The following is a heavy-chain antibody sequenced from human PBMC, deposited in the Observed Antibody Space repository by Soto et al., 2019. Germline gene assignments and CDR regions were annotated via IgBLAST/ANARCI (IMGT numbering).Heavy chain of an antibody. V-gene: IGHV3-53*02. CDR3: ARSTEWNAFDL. J-gene: IGHJ3*01. Sequence: EEQLVETGGGLIQPGGSLRLSCAVSGFTVIRDYMNWVRQAPGKGLEWVSVIHSGGTTYHADSVKGRFTISRDNSGNTLFLQMNSLRAEDTAMYYCARSTEWNAFDLWGQGTMVTVSS. D-gene: IGHD3-3*01. CDR2: IHSGGTT. CDR1: GFTVIRDY.